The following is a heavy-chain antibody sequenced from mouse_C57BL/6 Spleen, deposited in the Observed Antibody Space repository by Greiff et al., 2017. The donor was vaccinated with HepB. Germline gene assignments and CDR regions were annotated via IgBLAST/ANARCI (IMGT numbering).Heavy chain of an antibody. Sequence: QVQLKQSGAELVRPGASVTLSCKASGYTFTDYEMHWVKQTPVHGLEWIGAIDPETGGTAYNQKFKGKAILTADKSSSTAYMELRSLTSEDSAVYYCTSYYGSSYGVWGTGTTVTVSS. J-gene: IGHJ1*03. V-gene: IGHV1-15*01. CDR3: TSYYGSSYGV. CDR2: IDPETGGT. CDR1: GYTFTDYE. D-gene: IGHD1-1*01.